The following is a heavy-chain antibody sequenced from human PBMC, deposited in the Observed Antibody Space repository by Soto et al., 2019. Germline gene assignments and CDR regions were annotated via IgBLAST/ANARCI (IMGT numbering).Heavy chain of an antibody. CDR3: ARGLDSSDYYYYYYGMDV. D-gene: IGHD3-22*01. V-gene: IGHV3-33*01. CDR2: IWYDGSNK. J-gene: IGHJ6*02. CDR1: GFTFSSYG. Sequence: GGSLRLSCAASGFTFSSYGMHWVRRAPGKGLEWVAVIWYDGSNKYYADSVKGRFTISRDNSKNTLYLQMNSLRAEDTAVYYCARGLDSSDYYYYYYGMDVWGQGTTVTVSS.